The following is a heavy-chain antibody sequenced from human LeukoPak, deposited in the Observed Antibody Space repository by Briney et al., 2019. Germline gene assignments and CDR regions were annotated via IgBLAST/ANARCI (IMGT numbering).Heavy chain of an antibody. Sequence: QSSETLSLTCAVYGGSFSGYYWSWIRQPPGKGLEWIGEINHSGSTNYNPSLKSRVTISVDTSKNQFSLKLSSVTAADTAVYYCARGFRGGFDYWGQGTLVTVSS. V-gene: IGHV4-34*01. CDR2: INHSGST. D-gene: IGHD3-10*01. J-gene: IGHJ4*02. CDR1: GGSFSGYY. CDR3: ARGFRGGFDY.